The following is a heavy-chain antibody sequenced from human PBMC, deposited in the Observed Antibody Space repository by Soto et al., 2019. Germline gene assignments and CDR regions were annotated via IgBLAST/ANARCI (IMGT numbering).Heavy chain of an antibody. V-gene: IGHV3-21*01. CDR3: ARGLYSSSWRPPYYYYYGMDV. CDR1: GFTFSSYS. J-gene: IGHJ6*02. Sequence: PCGSLRLSCAASGFTFSSYSMNWVRQAPGKGLEWVSSISSSSSYIYYADSVKGRFTISRDNAKNSLYLQMNSLRAEDTAVYYCARGLYSSSWRPPYYYYYGMDVWGQGTTVTVSS. D-gene: IGHD6-13*01. CDR2: ISSSSSYI.